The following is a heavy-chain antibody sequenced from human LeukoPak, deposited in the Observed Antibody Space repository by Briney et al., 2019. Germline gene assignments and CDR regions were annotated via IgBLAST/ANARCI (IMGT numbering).Heavy chain of an antibody. V-gene: IGHV3-23*01. J-gene: IGHJ4*02. D-gene: IGHD6-13*01. CDR2: ISGSGGSI. Sequence: PGGSLRLSCAASGFTFSSYAMSWVRQAPGKGLEWVSAISGSGGSIYYADSVKGRFTISRDNSKNTLYLQMNSLRAEDTAVYYCAKEDGSSWCSRSSYYFDYWGQGTLVTVSS. CDR1: GFTFSSYA. CDR3: AKEDGSSWCSRSSYYFDY.